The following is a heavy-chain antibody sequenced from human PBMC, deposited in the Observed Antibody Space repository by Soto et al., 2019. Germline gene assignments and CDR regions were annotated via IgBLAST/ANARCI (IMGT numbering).Heavy chain of an antibody. D-gene: IGHD6-13*01. J-gene: IGHJ3*02. CDR1: GYSFTSYW. CDR3: ARLKLIAAAGNNAFDI. V-gene: IGHV5-51*01. Sequence: PGESLKISCKGSGYSFTSYWIGWVRQMPGKGLEWMGIIYPGDSDTRYSPSFQGQVTISADKSISTAYLQWSSLKASDTAMYYCARLKLIAAAGNNAFDIWGQGTMVTVSS. CDR2: IYPGDSDT.